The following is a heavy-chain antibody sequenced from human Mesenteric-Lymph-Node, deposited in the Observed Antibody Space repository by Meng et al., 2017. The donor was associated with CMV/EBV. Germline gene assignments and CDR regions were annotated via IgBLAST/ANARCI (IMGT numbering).Heavy chain of an antibody. V-gene: IGHV1-18*01. Sequence: YGIRWVRQGPEQGLEWMGWISAYNGNTNYAQKLQGRVTMTTDTSTSTAYMELRSLRSDDTAVYYCARRNGPDQYCSSTSCYISSPLDYWGQGTLVTVSS. J-gene: IGHJ4*02. CDR3: ARRNGPDQYCSSTSCYISSPLDY. CDR1: YG. CDR2: ISAYNGNT. D-gene: IGHD2-2*02.